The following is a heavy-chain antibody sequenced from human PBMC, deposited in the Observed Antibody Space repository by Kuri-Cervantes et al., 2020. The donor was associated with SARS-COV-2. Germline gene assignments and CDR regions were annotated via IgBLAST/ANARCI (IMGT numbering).Heavy chain of an antibody. CDR3: ARDRSDSSGCFDY. V-gene: IGHV3-30-3*01. CDR1: GFTFSSYA. Sequence: GESLKISCAASGFTFSSYAMHWVRQAPGKGLEWVAVISYDGSNKYYADSVKGRFTISRDNSKNTLYLQMNSLRAEDTAVYYCARDRSDSSGCFDYWGQGTLVTVSS. J-gene: IGHJ4*02. CDR2: ISYDGSNK. D-gene: IGHD3-22*01.